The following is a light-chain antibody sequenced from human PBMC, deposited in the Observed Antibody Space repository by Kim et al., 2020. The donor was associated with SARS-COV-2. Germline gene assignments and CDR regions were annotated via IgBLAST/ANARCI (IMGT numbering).Light chain of an antibody. CDR1: SSNIGSNP. J-gene: IGLJ2*01. V-gene: IGLV1-44*01. CDR2: SNN. Sequence: GQRVTISCSGSSSNIGSNPVNWYQQLPGTAPKLLIYSNNQRPSGVPDRFSGSKSGTSASLAISGLQSEDEADYYCAAWDDSLNALIFGGGTQLTVL. CDR3: AAWDDSLNALI.